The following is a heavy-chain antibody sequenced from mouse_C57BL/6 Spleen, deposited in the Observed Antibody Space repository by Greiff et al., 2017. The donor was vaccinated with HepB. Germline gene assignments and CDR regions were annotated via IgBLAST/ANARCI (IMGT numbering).Heavy chain of an antibody. D-gene: IGHD2-1*01. V-gene: IGHV1-85*01. CDR1: GYTFTSYD. CDR2: IYPRDGST. J-gene: IGHJ1*03. CDR3: ARGIYGNDWYFDV. Sequence: QVQLQQSGPELVKPGASVKLSCKASGYTFTSYDINWVKQRPGQGLEWIGWIYPRDGSTKYNEKFKGKATLTVDTSSSTAYMELHSLTSEDSAVYFCARGIYGNDWYFDVWGTGTTVTVSS.